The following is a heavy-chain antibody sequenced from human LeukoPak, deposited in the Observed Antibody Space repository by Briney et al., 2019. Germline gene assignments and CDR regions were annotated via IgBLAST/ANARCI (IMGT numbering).Heavy chain of an antibody. D-gene: IGHD6-6*01. J-gene: IGHJ4*02. CDR1: GFTVSSNY. V-gene: IGHV3-53*01. CDR3: AAYSSCDY. CDR2: IYSGGST. Sequence: GGSLRLSCAASGFTVSSNYMTWVRQAPGKGLEWISLIYSGGSTYYADSVKGRFTISRDNSRNTLYLQMNSLRAEDTAVYYCAAYSSCDYWGQGTLVTVSS.